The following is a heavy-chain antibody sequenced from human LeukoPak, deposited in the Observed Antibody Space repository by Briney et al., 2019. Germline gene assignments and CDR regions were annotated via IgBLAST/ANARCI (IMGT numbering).Heavy chain of an antibody. CDR2: IKQDGSEK. CDR1: GFTFSSYW. Sequence: GGSLRLSCAASGFTFSSYWMRWVRQASGKGLEWVANIKQDGSEKYYVDSVKGRFTISGDNAKNSLYLQMNSLRAEDTAVYYCARGFTEYFQHWGQGTLVTVSS. J-gene: IGHJ1*01. V-gene: IGHV3-7*04. CDR3: ARGFTEYFQH.